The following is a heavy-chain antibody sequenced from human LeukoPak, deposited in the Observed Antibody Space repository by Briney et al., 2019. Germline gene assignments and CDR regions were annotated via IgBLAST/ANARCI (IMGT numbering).Heavy chain of an antibody. CDR1: GGSISSYY. J-gene: IGHJ4*02. Sequence: PSGPLSLTCTVSGGSISSYYWSWIRQPPGKGLEWIGYIYYSGSTNYNPSLKSRVTISVDTSKNQFSLKLSSVTAADTAVYYCARSVGSERDFDYWGQGTLVTVSS. D-gene: IGHD1-26*01. V-gene: IGHV4-59*01. CDR3: ARSVGSERDFDY. CDR2: IYYSGST.